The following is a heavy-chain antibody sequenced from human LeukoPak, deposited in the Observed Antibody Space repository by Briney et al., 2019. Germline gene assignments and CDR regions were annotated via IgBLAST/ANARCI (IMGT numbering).Heavy chain of an antibody. CDR3: ARIRGRRYYYYYYMDV. D-gene: IGHD1-26*01. CDR2: IYYSGST. Sequence: SETLSLTCTVSGGSISSSSYYWGWIRQPPGKGLEWIGSIYYSGSTYYNPSLKSRVTISVDTSKNQFSLKLSSVTAADTAVYYCARIRGRRYYYYYYMDVWGKGTTVTISS. V-gene: IGHV4-39*01. J-gene: IGHJ6*03. CDR1: GGSISSSSYY.